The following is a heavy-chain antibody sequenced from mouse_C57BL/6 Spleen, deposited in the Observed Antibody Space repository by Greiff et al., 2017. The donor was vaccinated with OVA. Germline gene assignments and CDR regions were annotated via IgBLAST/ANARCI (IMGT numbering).Heavy chain of an antibody. CDR2: INPSSGYT. CDR3: ARDYDGTFFAY. V-gene: IGHV1-7*01. CDR1: GYTFTSYW. D-gene: IGHD2-4*01. Sequence: QVQLKQSGAELAKPGASVKLSCKASGYTFTSYWMHWVKQRPGQGLEWIGYINPSSGYTKYNQKFKDKATLTADKSSSTAYLKLSSLTYEDSAVYYCARDYDGTFFAYWGQGTLVTVSA. J-gene: IGHJ3*01.